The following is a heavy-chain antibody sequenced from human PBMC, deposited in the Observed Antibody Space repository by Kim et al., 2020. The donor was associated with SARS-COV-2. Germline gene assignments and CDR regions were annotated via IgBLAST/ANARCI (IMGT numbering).Heavy chain of an antibody. V-gene: IGHV3-21*01. CDR1: GFTFSSYS. CDR3: ARAPGGRWPSFDS. J-gene: IGHJ4*02. Sequence: GGSLRLSCAASGFTFSSYSMNWVRQAPGKGLEWVSSISSSSSYIYYADSVKGRFTISRDNAKNSLYLQMNSLRAEDTAVYYCARAPGGRWPSFDSWGQGTLVTVSS. CDR2: ISSSSSYI. D-gene: IGHD2-15*01.